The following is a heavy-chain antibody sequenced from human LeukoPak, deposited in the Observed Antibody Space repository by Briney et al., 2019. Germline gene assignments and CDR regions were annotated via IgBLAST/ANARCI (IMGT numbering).Heavy chain of an antibody. CDR1: TFTFSGYA. D-gene: IGHD2-2*01. J-gene: IGHJ3*02. Sequence: TGGSLRLSCAASTFTFSGYAMTWVRQAPGKGLEWVSSINGGGDATYYAHSVKGRFTVSRDNSKNTLYLQMNSLRVEDTAVYYCTRDQRKYCSRTTCFVFDIWGQGTVVSVSS. CDR3: TRDQRKYCSRTTCFVFDI. CDR2: INGGGDAT. V-gene: IGHV3-23*01.